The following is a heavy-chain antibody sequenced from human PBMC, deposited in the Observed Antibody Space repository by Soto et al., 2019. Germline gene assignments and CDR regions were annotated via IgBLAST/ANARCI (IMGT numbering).Heavy chain of an antibody. CDR2: IRKKTNSYTT. D-gene: IGHD2-21*02. CDR1: GFTFSDHY. CDR3: GRVAVVTVAGRDYYSMDV. Sequence: EVQLVESGGGLVQPGGSLRLSCAASGFTFSDHYMDWVRQAPGKGLEWAGRIRKKTNSYTTEYAASVKGRFTISRDDSKNSVFLQMNSLKTEDTVVYYCGRVAVVTVAGRDYYSMDVWGQGTTVTVS. V-gene: IGHV3-72*01. J-gene: IGHJ6*02.